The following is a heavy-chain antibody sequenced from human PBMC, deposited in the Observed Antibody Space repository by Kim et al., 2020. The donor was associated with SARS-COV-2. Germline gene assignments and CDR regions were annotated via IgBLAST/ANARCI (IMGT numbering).Heavy chain of an antibody. CDR1: GFTFSSYS. CDR3: ARSRDCSGGSCYYRTFYYYYGMDV. Sequence: GGSLRLSCAASGFTFSSYSMNWVRQAPGKGLEWVSSISSSSSYIYYADSVKGRFTISRDNAKNSLYLQMNSLRAEDTAVYYCARSRDCSGGSCYYRTFYYYYGMDVWGQGTTVTVSS. J-gene: IGHJ6*02. CDR2: ISSSSSYI. V-gene: IGHV3-21*01. D-gene: IGHD2-15*01.